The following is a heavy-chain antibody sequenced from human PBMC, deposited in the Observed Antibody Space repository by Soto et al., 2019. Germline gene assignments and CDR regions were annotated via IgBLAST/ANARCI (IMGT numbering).Heavy chain of an antibody. V-gene: IGHV4-59*08. CDR2: MYHSGST. D-gene: IGHD3-16*02. CDR1: GDSIRSYY. CDR3: ARHGGGIASWFDN. J-gene: IGHJ4*02. Sequence: QVQLQESGPGLVKPSETLSLTCTVSGDSIRSYYWSWIRQPPGKGLEWIGHMYHSGSTNYNPSLQSRVTILVDTSKIQFSRNLNSVTAADTAVYYCARHGGGIASWFDNWGQGTLGTVSS.